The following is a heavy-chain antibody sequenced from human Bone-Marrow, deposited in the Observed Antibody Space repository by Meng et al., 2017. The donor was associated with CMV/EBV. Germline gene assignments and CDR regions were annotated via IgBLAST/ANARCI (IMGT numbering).Heavy chain of an antibody. CDR1: GYNFTNFW. V-gene: IGHV5-51*01. CDR3: ARRVGDCSSTSCGDAFDI. Sequence: GESLKISCKGSGYNFTNFWIAWVRQMAGKGLEWMGIIYPGDSDTRYSPSFQGQVTISADKSISTAYLQWSSLKASDTAMYYCARRVGDCSSTSCGDAFDIWGQGTMVTVSS. D-gene: IGHD2-2*01. J-gene: IGHJ3*02. CDR2: IYPGDSDT.